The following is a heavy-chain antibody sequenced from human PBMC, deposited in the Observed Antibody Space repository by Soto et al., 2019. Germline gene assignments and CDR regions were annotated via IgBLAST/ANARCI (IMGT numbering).Heavy chain of an antibody. CDR2: IYYSGST. Sequence: QVQLQESGPGLVKPSETLSLTCTVSGGSISSYYWNWIRQPPGKGLEWIGYIYYSGSTNYNPSLRSGVTISLDTSKKQFTLKLSSVTAADTAVYYCEREHSSSWYFDLWGRGTLVTVSS. CDR1: GGSISSYY. D-gene: IGHD6-13*01. V-gene: IGHV4-59*12. J-gene: IGHJ2*01. CDR3: EREHSSSWYFDL.